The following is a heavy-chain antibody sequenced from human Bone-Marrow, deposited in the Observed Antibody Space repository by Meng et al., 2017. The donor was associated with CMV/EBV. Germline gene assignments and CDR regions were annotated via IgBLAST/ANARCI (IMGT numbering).Heavy chain of an antibody. CDR3: ARDRSIPSTACDAFDI. Sequence: SVTVSCKASGFTFTSSAVQRVRQARGQRLEWIGWIVVGSGNTNYAQKFQERVTITRDMSTSTAYMELSSLRSEDTAVYYCARDRSIPSTACDAFDIWGQGTMVTVSS. CDR1: GFTFTSSA. D-gene: IGHD5/OR15-5a*01. V-gene: IGHV1-58*01. J-gene: IGHJ3*02. CDR2: IVVGSGNT.